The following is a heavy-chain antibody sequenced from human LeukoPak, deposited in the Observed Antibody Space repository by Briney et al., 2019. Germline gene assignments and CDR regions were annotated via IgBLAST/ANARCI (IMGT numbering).Heavy chain of an antibody. Sequence: ASVKVCCKASAYTFTVNHMHWERHPPGQGLEWMGWINPNSGGTKYAQKFQGRVTMTRDTSISTAYMELSRLRSDDTAVYYCARIYSYGHHYFDSWGQGTLLTVSS. V-gene: IGHV1-2*02. CDR3: ARIYSYGHHYFDS. D-gene: IGHD5-18*01. CDR2: INPNSGGT. CDR1: AYTFTVNH. J-gene: IGHJ4*02.